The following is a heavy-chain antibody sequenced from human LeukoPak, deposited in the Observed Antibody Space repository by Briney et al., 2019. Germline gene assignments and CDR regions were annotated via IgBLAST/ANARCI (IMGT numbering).Heavy chain of an antibody. D-gene: IGHD2-2*01. J-gene: IGHJ4*02. CDR2: IYYSGST. CDR3: ARAIRNQLLSDH. V-gene: IGHV4-39*07. Sequence: SETLSLTCTVSGGSISSSSYYWGWIRQPPGKGLEWIGSIYYSGSTYYNPSLKSRVTISVDTSKNQFSLKLSSVTAADTAVYYCARAIRNQLLSDHWGPGTLVTVSS. CDR1: GGSISSSSYY.